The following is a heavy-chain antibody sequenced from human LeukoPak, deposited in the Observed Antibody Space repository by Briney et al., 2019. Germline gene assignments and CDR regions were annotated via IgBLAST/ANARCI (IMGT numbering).Heavy chain of an antibody. Sequence: PGRSPRLSCAASGFTFSSYGMHWVRQAPGKGLEWVAVISYDGSNKYYADSVKGRFTISRDNSKNTLYLQMNSLRAEDTAVYYCAREGPNEEMATISPIWYFDLWGRGTLVTVSS. V-gene: IGHV3-30*03. CDR2: ISYDGSNK. CDR3: AREGPNEEMATISPIWYFDL. D-gene: IGHD5-24*01. CDR1: GFTFSSYG. J-gene: IGHJ2*01.